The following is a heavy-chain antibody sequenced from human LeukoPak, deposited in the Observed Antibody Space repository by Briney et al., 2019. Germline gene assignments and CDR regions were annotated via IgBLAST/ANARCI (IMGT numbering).Heavy chain of an antibody. CDR2: ISWNSGSI. CDR3: ARDMSSSGIVSGYGFDS. Sequence: GGSLRLSCAASGFTFDDYATHWVRQAPGKGLEWVSSISWNSGSIGYAESVKGRFTISRGNAKNSLYLQTSSLRADDLALYYCARDMSSSGIVSGYGFDSWGQGTLVIVSS. CDR1: GFTFDDYA. D-gene: IGHD5-12*01. V-gene: IGHV3-9*03. J-gene: IGHJ4*02.